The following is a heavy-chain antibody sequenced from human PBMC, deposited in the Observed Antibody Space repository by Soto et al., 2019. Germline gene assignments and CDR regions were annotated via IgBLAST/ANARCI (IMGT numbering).Heavy chain of an antibody. J-gene: IGHJ6*02. D-gene: IGHD3-10*01. Sequence: PSETLSLTCTVSGGSISSYYWSWIRRPPGTGLEWIGYIYNSGSTHSNPSLQRRVTISVDTSKNQFSLKLSSVTAADTGIHYCARARITMVREVIKYNMDVWGQGTTVTVSS. V-gene: IGHV4-59*01. CDR2: IYNSGST. CDR3: ARARITMVREVIKYNMDV. CDR1: GGSISSYY.